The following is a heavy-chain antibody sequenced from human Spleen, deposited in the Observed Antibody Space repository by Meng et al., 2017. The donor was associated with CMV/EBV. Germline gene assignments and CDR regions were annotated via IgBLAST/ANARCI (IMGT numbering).Heavy chain of an antibody. J-gene: IGHJ6*02. V-gene: IGHV1-18*01. CDR1: GYTFTSYG. Sequence: ASVKVSCKASGYTFTSYGISWVRQAPGQGLEWTGWISAYNGNTNYAQKLQGRVTMTTDTSTSTAYMELRSLRSDDTAVYYCARVIAAAGNYYYYGMDVWGQGTTVTVSS. D-gene: IGHD6-13*01. CDR3: ARVIAAAGNYYYYGMDV. CDR2: ISAYNGNT.